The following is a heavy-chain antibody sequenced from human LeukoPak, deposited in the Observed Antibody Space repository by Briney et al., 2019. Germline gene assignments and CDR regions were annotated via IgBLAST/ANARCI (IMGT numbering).Heavy chain of an antibody. CDR1: GFTFTSYW. CDR3: ARDTSTATSTWGAFDV. Sequence: AGGSLRPSCAGSGFTFTSYWMAWVRQAPGKGLEWVADIKADGGDQQYVDSVKGRFSISTDNANKVLYLQMNSLRAEDTAVYYCARDTSTATSTWGAFDVWGQGIMVTVSS. V-gene: IGHV3-7*01. D-gene: IGHD6-13*01. CDR2: IKADGGDQ. J-gene: IGHJ3*01.